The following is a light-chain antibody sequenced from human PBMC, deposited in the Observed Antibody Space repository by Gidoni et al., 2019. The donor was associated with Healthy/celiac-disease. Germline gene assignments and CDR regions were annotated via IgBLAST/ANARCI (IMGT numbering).Light chain of an antibody. Sequence: PGTLPLSPADRATLACMASQSVSSYLAWYQQKPGQAPRLLIYCASTRATGIPARFSGSGSVTEFTLTISSLESEDFAVYYCQQRSNWPPRTFGEGTRLEIK. J-gene: IGKJ4*01. CDR3: QQRSNWPPRT. CDR2: CAS. CDR1: QSVSSY. V-gene: IGKV3-11*01.